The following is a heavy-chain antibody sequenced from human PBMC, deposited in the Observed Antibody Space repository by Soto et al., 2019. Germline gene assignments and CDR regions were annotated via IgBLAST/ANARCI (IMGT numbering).Heavy chain of an antibody. D-gene: IGHD3-10*01. CDR2: ISYDGSNK. CDR1: GFTFSSYG. J-gene: IGHJ6*03. Sequence: PGGSLRLSCAASGFTFSSYGMHWVRQAPGKGLEWVAVISYDGSNKYYADTVKGRFTISRDNSKNTLYLQMNSLRAEDTAVYYCAKDGEEKGFGELLTYYYYYYMDVWGKGTTVTVSS. V-gene: IGHV3-30*18. CDR3: AKDGEEKGFGELLTYYYYYYMDV.